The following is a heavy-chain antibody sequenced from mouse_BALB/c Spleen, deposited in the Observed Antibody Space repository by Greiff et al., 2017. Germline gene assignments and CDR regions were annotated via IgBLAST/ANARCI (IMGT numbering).Heavy chain of an antibody. D-gene: IGHD2-3*01. CDR3: ARYVYYVGGYAMDY. CDR1: GYAFSSSW. J-gene: IGHJ4*01. Sequence: QVQLQQSGPELVKPGASVKISCKASGYAFSSSWMNWVKQRPGQGLEWIGRIYPGDGDTNYNGKFKGKATLTADKSSSTAYMQLSSLTSVDSAVYFCARYVYYVGGYAMDYWGQGTSVTVSS. V-gene: IGHV1-82*01. CDR2: IYPGDGDT.